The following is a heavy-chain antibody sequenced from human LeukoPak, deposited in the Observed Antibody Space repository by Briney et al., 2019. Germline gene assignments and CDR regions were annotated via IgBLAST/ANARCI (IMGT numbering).Heavy chain of an antibody. J-gene: IGHJ6*03. V-gene: IGHV1-2*02. Sequence: ASVKVSCKASGYTFTGYYMHWVRQAPGQGLEWMGWINPNSGGTNYAQKSQGRVTMTRDTSISTAYMELSRLRSDDTALYYCARGVAVTALPYYYYYVDVWGKGTTVTISS. CDR3: ARGVAVTALPYYYYYVDV. CDR2: INPNSGGT. CDR1: GYTFTGYY. D-gene: IGHD2-21*02.